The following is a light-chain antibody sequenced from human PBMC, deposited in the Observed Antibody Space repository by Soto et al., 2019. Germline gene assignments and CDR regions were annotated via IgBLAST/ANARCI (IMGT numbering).Light chain of an antibody. CDR1: QSIGSY. CDR2: AAT. Sequence: DIQMTQAPSSLSASVGDRVTITCRASQSIGSYLNWYQQSQGQAPQLLIYAATSLQSRVRSSCSGTGTGTELTLTIRNLQHYDFATYQYQNNNRYSEAFGQGTKVDI. J-gene: IGKJ1*01. CDR3: QNNNRYSEA. V-gene: IGKV1-39*01.